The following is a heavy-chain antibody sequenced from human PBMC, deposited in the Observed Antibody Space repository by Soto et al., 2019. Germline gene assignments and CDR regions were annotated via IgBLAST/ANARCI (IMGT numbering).Heavy chain of an antibody. J-gene: IGHJ4*02. CDR2: ISGSGGST. Sequence: LRLSCAASGFTFSSYAMSWVRQAPGKGLEWVSAISGSGGSTYYADSVKGRFTISRDNSKNTLYLQMNSLRAEDTAVYYCAKDPAGSWFSYYFDYWGQVTLVTVSS. CDR3: AKDPAGSWFSYYFDY. D-gene: IGHD6-13*01. V-gene: IGHV3-23*01. CDR1: GFTFSSYA.